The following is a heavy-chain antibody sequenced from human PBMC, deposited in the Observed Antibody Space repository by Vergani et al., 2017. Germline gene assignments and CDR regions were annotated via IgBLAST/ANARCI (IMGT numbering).Heavy chain of an antibody. Sequence: QVQLVQSGAEVKKPGASVKVSCKASGYTFTSYAMHWVRQAPGQRLEWMGWINTGNGNTKYSQKFQGRVTITRDTSASNAYMELSSLRSEDTAVYYCARDGDYVWGSYRSYYFDYWGQGTLVTVSS. CDR3: ARDGDYVWGSYRSYYFDY. J-gene: IGHJ4*02. V-gene: IGHV1-3*04. D-gene: IGHD3-16*02. CDR1: GYTFTSYA. CDR2: INTGNGNT.